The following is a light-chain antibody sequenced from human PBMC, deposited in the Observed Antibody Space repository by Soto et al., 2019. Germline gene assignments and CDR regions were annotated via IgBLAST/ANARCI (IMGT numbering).Light chain of an antibody. Sequence: EIVLTQSPGTLSSSPGERATLSCRASQSVSSSYLAWYQQKPGQAPRLLIYGASSRATGIPDRFSGSESGTDFTLTISRLEPEDFAVYYCQQYDRSPLTFGGGTKVEI. CDR3: QQYDRSPLT. CDR2: GAS. J-gene: IGKJ4*01. V-gene: IGKV3-20*01. CDR1: QSVSSSY.